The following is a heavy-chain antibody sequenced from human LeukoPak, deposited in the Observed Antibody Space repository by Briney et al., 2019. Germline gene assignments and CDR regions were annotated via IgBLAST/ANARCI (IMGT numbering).Heavy chain of an antibody. Sequence: PSETLSLTCTVSGGSISRVSYYWGWIRQPPGKGLEWIGSIHHSGSTYYNPSLKSRVTISVDTSKNHFSLTLSSVTAADTAVYFCARPDYHSSASYYGPFDYWGQGSLVTVSS. CDR3: ARPDYHSSASYYGPFDY. J-gene: IGHJ4*02. CDR2: IHHSGST. CDR1: GGSISRVSYY. V-gene: IGHV4-39*02. D-gene: IGHD3-22*01.